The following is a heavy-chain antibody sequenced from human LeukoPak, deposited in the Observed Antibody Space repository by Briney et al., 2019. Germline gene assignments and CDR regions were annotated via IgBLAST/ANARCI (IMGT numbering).Heavy chain of an antibody. CDR2: IYYSGST. V-gene: IGHV4-59*01. J-gene: IGHJ6*02. CDR3: ARDDPYYDILTGYYYYGMDV. D-gene: IGHD3-9*01. CDR1: GGSISSYY. Sequence: SETLSLTCTVSGGSISSYYWSWIRQPPGKGLEWIGYIYYSGSTNYNPSLKSRVTISEDTSKNQFSLKLSSVTAADTAVYYCARDDPYYDILTGYYYYGMDVWGQGTTVTVSS.